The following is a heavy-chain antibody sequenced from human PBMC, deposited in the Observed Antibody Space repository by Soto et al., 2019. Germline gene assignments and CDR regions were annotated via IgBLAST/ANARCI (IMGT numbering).Heavy chain of an antibody. CDR3: ARRCSGGSCYGLGVAFDI. V-gene: IGHV1-8*01. J-gene: IGHJ3*02. CDR2: MNPNSGNT. Sequence: QVQLVQSGAEVKKPGASVKVSCKASGYTFTSYDINWVRQATGQGLEWMGWMNPNSGNTGYAQKFQGRVTMTRNTSISTAYMELRSLRSEDTAVYYCARRCSGGSCYGLGVAFDIWGQGTMVTVSS. CDR1: GYTFTSYD. D-gene: IGHD2-15*01.